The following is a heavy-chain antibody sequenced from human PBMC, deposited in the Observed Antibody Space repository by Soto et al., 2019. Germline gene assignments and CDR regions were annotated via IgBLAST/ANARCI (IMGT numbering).Heavy chain of an antibody. Sequence: QVQLVQSGAEVKKPGASVKVSCKTSGHTFTSYYMHWVRQAPGQGLEWMGIIYPSGGSTSFAQKFQGRVTMTRDTSTSTVYMELSSLRSEDTAVYFCARGKAVAHEAFDIWGQGTMVTVSS. J-gene: IGHJ3*02. CDR3: ARGKAVAHEAFDI. CDR1: GHTFTSYY. V-gene: IGHV1-46*01. CDR2: IYPSGGST.